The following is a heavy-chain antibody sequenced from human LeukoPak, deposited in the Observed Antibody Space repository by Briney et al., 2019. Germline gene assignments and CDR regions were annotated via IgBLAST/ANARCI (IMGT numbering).Heavy chain of an antibody. CDR1: GGSISSYY. D-gene: IGHD3-10*01. CDR3: ASSRFGGSYDY. J-gene: IGHJ4*02. CDR2: IYYSGST. V-gene: IGHV4-59*01. Sequence: SETLSLTSTVSGGSISSYYWSWIRQPPGKGLEWIGYIYYSGSTNYNPSLKSRVTISVDTSKNQFSLKLSSVTAADTAVYYCASSRFGGSYDYWGQGTLVTVSS.